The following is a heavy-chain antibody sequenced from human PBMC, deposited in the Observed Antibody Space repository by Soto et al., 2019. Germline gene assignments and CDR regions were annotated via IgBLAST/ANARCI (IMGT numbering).Heavy chain of an antibody. CDR3: ARSMNCSSTSCYARYYYYYYMDV. Sequence: VQLVQSGAEVKKPGSSVKVSCKASGGTFSSYTISWVRQAPGQGLEWMGRIIPILGIANYAQKFQGRVTITADKSTSTAYMELSSLRSEVTAVYYCARSMNCSSTSCYARYYYYYYMDVWGKGTTVTVSS. CDR1: GGTFSSYT. D-gene: IGHD2-2*01. J-gene: IGHJ6*03. CDR2: IIPILGIA. V-gene: IGHV1-69*02.